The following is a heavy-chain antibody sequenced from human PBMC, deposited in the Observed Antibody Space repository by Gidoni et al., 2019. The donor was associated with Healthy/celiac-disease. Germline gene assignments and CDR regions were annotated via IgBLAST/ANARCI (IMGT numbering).Heavy chain of an antibody. CDR1: GFTVSSNY. Sequence: EVQLVASGGGLVQPGGSLRLSCAASGFTVSSNYMRWVRQAPGKGLEWVSVIYSGGSTYYADSVKGRFTISRDNSKNTLYLQMNSLRAEDTAVYYCASETITMVRSRASYYYYYGMDVWGQGTTVTVSS. D-gene: IGHD3-10*01. V-gene: IGHV3-66*02. CDR3: ASETITMVRSRASYYYYYGMDV. J-gene: IGHJ6*02. CDR2: IYSGGST.